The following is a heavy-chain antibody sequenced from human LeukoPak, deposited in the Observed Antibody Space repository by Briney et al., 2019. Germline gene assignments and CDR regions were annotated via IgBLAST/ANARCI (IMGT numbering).Heavy chain of an antibody. CDR3: ARVWQDYSGVDY. V-gene: IGHV3-48*02. Sequence: GGSLRLSCAASGFTFSAYHINWVRQAPGKGLEWISYISTTGTTIHYADSVKGRFAISRDNAKSSLYLQMNSLRDEDTAVYYCARVWQDYSGVDYWGQGTLVTISS. CDR2: ISTTGTTI. J-gene: IGHJ4*02. CDR1: GFTFSAYH. D-gene: IGHD2-21*01.